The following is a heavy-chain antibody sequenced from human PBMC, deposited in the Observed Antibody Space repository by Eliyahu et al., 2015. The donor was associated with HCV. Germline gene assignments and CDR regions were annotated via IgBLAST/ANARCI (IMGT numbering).Heavy chain of an antibody. CDR2: ISYSGTT. Sequence: QVQLQESGPGLVKPSETLSLTCTVSGGSISRSSYYWGWIRQPPGKGLEWIGSISYSGTTYYNPSLQSRVLISGDTSKDQFSLRLSSVTAADTAVYYCARGYSDYDYGFDIWGQGTMVTVSS. J-gene: IGHJ3*02. CDR1: GGSISRSSYY. CDR3: ARGYSDYDYGFDI. V-gene: IGHV4-39*01. D-gene: IGHD4-11*01.